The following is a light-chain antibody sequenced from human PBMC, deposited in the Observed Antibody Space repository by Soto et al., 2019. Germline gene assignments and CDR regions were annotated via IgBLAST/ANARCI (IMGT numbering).Light chain of an antibody. CDR3: QQYGSSPRT. J-gene: IGKJ1*01. Sequence: EIVLSQSPGTLSLSTGERATLSCRTSQSLSSNYLAWYQQKPGQAPRLLIFGASTRAAGFPDRFSGSGSGTDFTLTISRLEPENFAVYYCQQYGSSPRTFGQGTKVDIK. V-gene: IGKV3-20*01. CDR1: QSLSSNY. CDR2: GAS.